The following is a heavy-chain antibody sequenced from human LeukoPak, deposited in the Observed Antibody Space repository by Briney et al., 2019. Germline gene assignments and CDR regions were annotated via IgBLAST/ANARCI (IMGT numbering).Heavy chain of an antibody. J-gene: IGHJ4*02. CDR1: GGSISSSSYY. CDR3: ARTAYSSSWYAEYYFDY. V-gene: IGHV4-39*07. CDR2: IYYSGST. D-gene: IGHD6-13*01. Sequence: SETLSLTCTVSGGSISSSSYYWGWIRQPPGKGLEWIGSIYYSGSTYYNPSLKSRVTISVDTSKNQFSLKLSSVTAADTAVYYCARTAYSSSWYAEYYFDYWGQGTLVTVSS.